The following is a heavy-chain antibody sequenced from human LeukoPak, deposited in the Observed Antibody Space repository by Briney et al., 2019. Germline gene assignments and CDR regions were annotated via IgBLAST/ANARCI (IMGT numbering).Heavy chain of an antibody. J-gene: IGHJ3*02. CDR2: INPNSGGT. Sequence: HRASVKVSCKASGYTFTGYYMHWVRQAPGQGLEWMGWINPNSGGTNYAQKFQGRVTITADESTSTAYMELSSLRSEDTAVYYCARDQGPVAILGAFDIWGQGTMVTVSS. V-gene: IGHV1-2*02. CDR1: GYTFTGYY. CDR3: ARDQGPVAILGAFDI. D-gene: IGHD2-2*01.